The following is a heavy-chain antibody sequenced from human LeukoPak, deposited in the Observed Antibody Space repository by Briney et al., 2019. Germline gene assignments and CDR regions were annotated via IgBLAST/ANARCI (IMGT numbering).Heavy chain of an antibody. CDR2: ISSKGGST. J-gene: IGHJ4*02. D-gene: IGHD3-16*01. CDR1: GFTFSSYA. CDR3: ARGSVGYYDPLI. V-gene: IGHV3-64*01. Sequence: GGSLRLSCAASGFTFSSYAMHWVRQAPGKGLEYVSAISSKGGSTYYANCVKGRFTISRDNSKNTLYLQMGSLRAEDMAVYYCARGSVGYYDPLIWGQGTLVTVSS.